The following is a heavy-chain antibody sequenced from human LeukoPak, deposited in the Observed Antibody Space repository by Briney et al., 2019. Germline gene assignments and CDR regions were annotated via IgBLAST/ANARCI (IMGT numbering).Heavy chain of an antibody. CDR1: GGSITSNY. CDR2: IFYSGNT. J-gene: IGHJ2*01. V-gene: IGHV4-59*08. CDR3: ARLLRSVTTSAIWHFDL. Sequence: PSETLSLTCTVSGGSITSNYWSWIRQPPGKGLEWIGYIFYSGNTNYNPSLKSRVTISLDMSKTRFSLKLSSVTAADTAVYYCARLLRSVTTSAIWHFDLWGRGTLVTVSS. D-gene: IGHD4-17*01.